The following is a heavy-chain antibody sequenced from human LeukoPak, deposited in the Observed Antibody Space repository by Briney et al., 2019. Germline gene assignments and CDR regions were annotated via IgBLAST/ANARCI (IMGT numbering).Heavy chain of an antibody. J-gene: IGHJ6*03. CDR1: GYTFTGYY. CDR3: ARGSTGSYYDFWSGYYGEDYYYYMDV. D-gene: IGHD3-3*01. V-gene: IGHV1-2*02. CDR2: INPNSGGT. Sequence: ASVKVSCKASGYTFTGYYMHWVRQAPGQGLEWMGWINPNSGGTNYAQKFQGRVTMTRDTSISTAYMELSRLRSDDTAVYYCARGSTGSYYDFWSGYYGEDYYYYMDVWGKGTTVTVSS.